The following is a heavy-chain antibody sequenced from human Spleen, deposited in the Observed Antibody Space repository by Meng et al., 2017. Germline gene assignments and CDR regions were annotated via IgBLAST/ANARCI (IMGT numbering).Heavy chain of an antibody. D-gene: IGHD3-22*01. CDR1: GFTFSDYY. CDR3: ARISGYYLDY. V-gene: IGHV3-69-1*02. Sequence: GESLKISCAASGFTFSDYYMNWVRQAPGKGLEWVSSISSSSTIYYADSVKGRFTISRDNAKNSLYLQMHTLRAEDTALYYCARISGYYLDYWGQGTLVTVSS. J-gene: IGHJ4*02. CDR2: ISSSSTI.